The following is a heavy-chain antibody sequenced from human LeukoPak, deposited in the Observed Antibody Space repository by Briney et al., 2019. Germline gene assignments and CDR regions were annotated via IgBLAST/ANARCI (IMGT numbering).Heavy chain of an antibody. D-gene: IGHD1-1*01. CDR2: ISSNGGST. J-gene: IGHJ4*02. V-gene: IGHV3-64*01. CDR3: ARPTRSAGFDY. Sequence: GGSLRLSCAASGFIFSSYAMHWVRQAPGKGLEYVSAISSNGGSTYYANSVKGRFTISRDNSKNTLYLQMGSLRAEDMAVYYCARPTRSAGFDYWGQGTLVTVSS. CDR1: GFIFSSYA.